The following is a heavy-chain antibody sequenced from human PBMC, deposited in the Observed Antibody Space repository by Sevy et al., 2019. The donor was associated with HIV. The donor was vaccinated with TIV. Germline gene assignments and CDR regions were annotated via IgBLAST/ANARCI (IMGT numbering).Heavy chain of an antibody. CDR1: GFTFDDCA. V-gene: IGHV3-9*01. D-gene: IGHD3-10*01. CDR2: ISWNSGSI. J-gene: IGHJ6*02. Sequence: GGSLRLSCAASGFTFDDCAMHWVRQAPGKGLEWVSGISWNSGSIGYAHSVKGRFTISRDNAKNSLYLQMNSLRAEDTALYYCAKAQGFGEPLYYYYGMDVWGQGTTVTVSS. CDR3: AKAQGFGEPLYYYYGMDV.